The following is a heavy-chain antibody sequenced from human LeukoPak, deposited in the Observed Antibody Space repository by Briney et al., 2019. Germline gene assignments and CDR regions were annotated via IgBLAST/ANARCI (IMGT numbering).Heavy chain of an antibody. CDR1: GVSISSYY. Sequence: SETLSLTCTVSGVSISSYYWSWLRQPPGKGLEWIGYIYYSGSTNYNPSLKSRVTISVDTSKNQFSLKLSSVTAADTAVYYCARDLGDDAFDIWGQGTMVTVSS. CDR2: IYYSGST. D-gene: IGHD3-10*01. V-gene: IGHV4-59*01. J-gene: IGHJ3*02. CDR3: ARDLGDDAFDI.